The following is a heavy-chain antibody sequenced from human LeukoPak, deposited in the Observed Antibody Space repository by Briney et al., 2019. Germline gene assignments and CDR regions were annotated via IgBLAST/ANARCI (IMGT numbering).Heavy chain of an antibody. D-gene: IGHD4-17*01. V-gene: IGHV3-11*04. Sequence: GGSLRLSCAASGFTFSDYFMTWIRQAPGKGLEYISFITSSGTTTYYADSLKGRFTISRDNAKNSLYLQMDSLRAEDTVVYYCARGDEGDTTVLRGGYFDYWGQGTLVTVSS. CDR2: ITSSGTTT. J-gene: IGHJ4*02. CDR3: ARGDEGDTTVLRGGYFDY. CDR1: GFTFSDYF.